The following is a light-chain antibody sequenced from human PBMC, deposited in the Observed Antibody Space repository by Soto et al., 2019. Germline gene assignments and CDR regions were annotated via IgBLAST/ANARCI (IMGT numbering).Light chain of an antibody. J-gene: IGLJ2*01. V-gene: IGLV1-44*01. Sequence: QSVVTQPPSASGTPGQRVTISCSGSSSNIGSNTVNWDKQLPGTAPKLLIYTNNQRPSGVPDRFSGSKSGTSASLAISGLQSEDEADYYCAAWDDSLNGVVFGGGTKLTVL. CDR2: TNN. CDR1: SSNIGSNT. CDR3: AAWDDSLNGVV.